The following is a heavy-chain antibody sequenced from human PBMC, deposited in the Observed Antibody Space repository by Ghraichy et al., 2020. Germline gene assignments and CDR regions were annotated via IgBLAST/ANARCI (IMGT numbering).Heavy chain of an antibody. CDR2: ISYDGSNK. D-gene: IGHD1-1*01. J-gene: IGHJ6*02. CDR3: AKVSRAVTTGTRYYGMDV. CDR1: GFTFSSYG. V-gene: IGHV3-30*18. Sequence: GGSLRLSCAASGFTFSSYGMHWVRQAPGKGLEWVAVISYDGSNKYYADSVKGRFTISRDNSKNTLYLQMNSLRAEDTAVYYCAKVSRAVTTGTRYYGMDVWGQGTTVTVSS.